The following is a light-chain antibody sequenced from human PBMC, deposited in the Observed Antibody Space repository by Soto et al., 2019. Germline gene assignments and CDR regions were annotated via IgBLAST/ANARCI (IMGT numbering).Light chain of an antibody. CDR2: AAS. CDR1: QSISSY. Sequence: DIQMTQSPSSLSASVGDRVTITCRASQSISSYLNWYQQKPGKAPKLLIYAASSLQSGVPSRFSGSGSGTDFTLTISSLQPEDFATYYCQQYNSYSLTFGGGTKVEI. J-gene: IGKJ4*01. V-gene: IGKV1-39*01. CDR3: QQYNSYSLT.